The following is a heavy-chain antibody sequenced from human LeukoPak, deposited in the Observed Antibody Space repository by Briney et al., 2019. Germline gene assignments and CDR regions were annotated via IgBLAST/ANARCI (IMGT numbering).Heavy chain of an antibody. Sequence: GGSLRLSCAASGFTFSSYAMSWVRQAPGKGLEWVSAISGSGGSTYYADSVKGRFTISRDNSKNTLYVQMNSLRAEDTAVYYCAKDNQYYYDSSGTYYFDYCGQGTLVTVSS. D-gene: IGHD3-22*01. CDR2: ISGSGGST. CDR1: GFTFSSYA. CDR3: AKDNQYYYDSSGTYYFDY. J-gene: IGHJ4*02. V-gene: IGHV3-23*01.